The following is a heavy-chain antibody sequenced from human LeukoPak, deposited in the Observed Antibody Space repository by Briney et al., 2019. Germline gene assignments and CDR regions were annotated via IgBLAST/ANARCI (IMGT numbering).Heavy chain of an antibody. D-gene: IGHD1-1*01. J-gene: IGHJ4*02. CDR1: GFTFSSYG. Sequence: GGSLRLSCAASGFTFSSYGMHWVRQAPGKGLERVAVIWYDGSNKYYADSVKGRFTISRDNSKNTLYLQMNSLRAEDTAVYYCARDRWHDGFDYWGQGTLVTVSS. V-gene: IGHV3-33*01. CDR2: IWYDGSNK. CDR3: ARDRWHDGFDY.